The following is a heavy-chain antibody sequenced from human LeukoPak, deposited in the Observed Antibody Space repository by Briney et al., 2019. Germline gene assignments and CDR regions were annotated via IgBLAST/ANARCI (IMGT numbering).Heavy chain of an antibody. V-gene: IGHV1-2*02. D-gene: IGHD3-22*01. Sequence: GASVKVSCKASGYTFTGYYMHWVRQAPGQGLEWMGWINPNSGDTKYTQKFQGRVTMTRDTSISTAYMELRSLRSDDTAVYYCARGSTAWYYYDSSGYYRGAVDYWGQGTLVTISS. CDR1: GYTFTGYY. J-gene: IGHJ4*02. CDR2: INPNSGDT. CDR3: ARGSTAWYYYDSSGYYRGAVDY.